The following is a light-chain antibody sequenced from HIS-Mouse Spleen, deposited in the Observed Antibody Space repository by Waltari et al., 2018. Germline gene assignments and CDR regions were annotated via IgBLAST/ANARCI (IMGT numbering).Light chain of an antibody. Sequence: EIVLTQSPATLSLSPGERAPHSCRASQSVSSYLAWYQQKPGQAPRLLIYDASNRATGIPARFSGSGSGTDFTLTISSLEPEDFAVYYCQQRSNWPPYTFGQGTKLEIK. V-gene: IGKV3-11*01. CDR2: DAS. J-gene: IGKJ2*01. CDR1: QSVSSY. CDR3: QQRSNWPPYT.